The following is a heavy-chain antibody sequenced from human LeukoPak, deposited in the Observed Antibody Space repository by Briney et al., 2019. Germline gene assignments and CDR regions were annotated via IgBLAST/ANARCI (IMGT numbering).Heavy chain of an antibody. D-gene: IGHD5-12*01. CDR2: ISSNGGST. V-gene: IGHV3-64*01. J-gene: IGHJ4*02. CDR1: GFTFSSYA. Sequence: GGSLRLSCAASGFTFSSYAMHWVRQAPGKGLEYVSAISSNGGSTYYANSVKGRFTISRDNSKNTLYLQMGSLRAEDMAVYYCAREGAGGYDSPFDYWGQGTLVTVSS. CDR3: AREGAGGYDSPFDY.